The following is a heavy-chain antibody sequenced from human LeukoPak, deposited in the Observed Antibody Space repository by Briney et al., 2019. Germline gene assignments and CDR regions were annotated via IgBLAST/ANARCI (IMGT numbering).Heavy chain of an antibody. CDR3: ARVFTAEFDY. D-gene: IGHD3-16*01. J-gene: IGHJ4*02. CDR1: GGSISSGGYY. V-gene: IGHV4-30-2*01. Sequence: PSQTLSLTCTVSGGSISSGGYYWSWIRQPPGKGLEWIGYIYHSGSTYYNPSLKSRVTISVDRSKNQFSLKLSSVTAADTAVYYCARVFTAEFDYWGQGTLVTVSS. CDR2: IYHSGST.